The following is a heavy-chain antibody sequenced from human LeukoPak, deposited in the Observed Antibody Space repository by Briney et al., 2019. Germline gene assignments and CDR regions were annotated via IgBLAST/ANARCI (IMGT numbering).Heavy chain of an antibody. CDR1: GFTFSSYE. V-gene: IGHV3-48*03. J-gene: IGHJ3*02. D-gene: IGHD3-22*01. CDR2: ISSSGGTI. Sequence: AGGSLRLSCAASGFTFSSYEVHWVRQAPGKGPEWVSYISSSGGTIYYGDSVKGRFTISRDNAKNSLYLQMNSLRVEDTAVYYCARGVPYYYDRSGYYDKAFDIWGQGTMVTVSS. CDR3: ARGVPYYYDRSGYYDKAFDI.